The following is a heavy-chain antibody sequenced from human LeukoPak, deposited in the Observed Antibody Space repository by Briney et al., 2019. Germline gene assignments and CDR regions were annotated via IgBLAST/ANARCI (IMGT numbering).Heavy chain of an antibody. D-gene: IGHD3-3*01. Sequence: SETLSLTCTVSGGSISSHYWSWIRQPPGKGLEWIGYIYYSGSTNYNPSLKSRVTISVDTSKNQFSLKLSSVTAADTAVYYCARVFGVYDLWSGYSVRHFDYWGQGTMVTVSS. V-gene: IGHV4-59*11. CDR2: IYYSGST. CDR3: ARVFGVYDLWSGYSVRHFDY. CDR1: GGSISSHY. J-gene: IGHJ4*02.